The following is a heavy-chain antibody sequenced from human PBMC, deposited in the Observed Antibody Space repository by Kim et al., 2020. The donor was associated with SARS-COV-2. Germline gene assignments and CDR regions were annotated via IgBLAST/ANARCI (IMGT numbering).Heavy chain of an antibody. D-gene: IGHD1-26*01. CDR1: GFMFSESW. CDR2: VGPDGNQK. Sequence: GGSLRLSCVVSGFMFSESWMSWVRQAPGKGPEWVATVGPDGNQKYYVEPVRGRFTISRDNAKNILFLQMKSLRGDDSALYYCARGGRWGQGTLFSVPS. J-gene: IGHJ4*02. CDR3: ARGGR. V-gene: IGHV3-7*01.